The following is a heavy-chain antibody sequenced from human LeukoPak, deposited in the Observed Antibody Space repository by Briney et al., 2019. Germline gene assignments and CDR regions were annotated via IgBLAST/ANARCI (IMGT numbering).Heavy chain of an antibody. Sequence: ASVKVSCKASGYTFTGYYMHWVRQAPGQGLEWMGWINPKSGGTKYAQKFQGRVTMTRDTSISTAYMELSRLRSDDTAVYYYARDWERRNWLDPWGQGTLVTVSS. CDR2: INPKSGGT. J-gene: IGHJ5*02. D-gene: IGHD3-16*01. CDR3: ARDWERRNWLDP. CDR1: GYTFTGYY. V-gene: IGHV1-2*02.